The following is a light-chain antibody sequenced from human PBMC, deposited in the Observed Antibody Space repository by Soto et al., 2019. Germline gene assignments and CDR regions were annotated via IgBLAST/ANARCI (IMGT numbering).Light chain of an antibody. J-gene: IGKJ2*01. CDR1: QSVSSY. CDR3: QQRSNWPLYT. CDR2: DAS. Sequence: EVVLTQSPATLSLSPGERATLSCRASQSVSSYLAWYQQKPGQAPRLLIYDASDRATGIPARFSGSGSGTDFTLTISSLEPEDFAVYYCQQRSNWPLYTFGQGTKLEFK. V-gene: IGKV3-11*01.